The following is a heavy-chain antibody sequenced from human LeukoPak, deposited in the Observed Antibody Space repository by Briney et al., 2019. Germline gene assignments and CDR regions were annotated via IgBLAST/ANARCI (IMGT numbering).Heavy chain of an antibody. CDR2: INSDGSST. Sequence: GSLRLSFAASGFTFSSYWMHWVRQAPGKGLVWVSRINSDGSSTFYADSVKGRFTTSRDNAENTVYLQMNSLRADDTAVYYCARIPGGSGSQYDYWGQGTLVIVSS. V-gene: IGHV3-74*01. CDR1: GFTFSSYW. CDR3: ARIPGGSGSQYDY. D-gene: IGHD3-10*01. J-gene: IGHJ4*02.